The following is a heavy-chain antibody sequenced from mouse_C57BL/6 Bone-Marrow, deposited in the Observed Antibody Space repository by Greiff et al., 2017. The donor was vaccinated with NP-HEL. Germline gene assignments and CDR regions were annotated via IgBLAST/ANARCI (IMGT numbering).Heavy chain of an antibody. CDR3: ATYYSNYGSAMDY. CDR1: GYTFTSYW. J-gene: IGHJ4*01. Sequence: QVQLQQSGAELAKPGASVKLSCKASGYTFTSYWMHWVNQRPGQGLEWIGYINPSSGYTKYNQKFKDKATLTADKSSSTAYMQLSSLTYEDSAVYYCATYYSNYGSAMDYWGQGTSVTVSS. D-gene: IGHD2-5*01. V-gene: IGHV1-7*01. CDR2: INPSSGYT.